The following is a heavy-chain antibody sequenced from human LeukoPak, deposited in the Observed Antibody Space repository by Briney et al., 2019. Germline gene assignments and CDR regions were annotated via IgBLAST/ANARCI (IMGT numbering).Heavy chain of an antibody. Sequence: GGSLTLSCAASGFTYNNYAMSWLRQAPGKGREWVSVISGSGGGTYYADSVQGRFTISRDNSKNTLNPQVTSLRAQDKAVYFWGNFGYSNRYYYMDVWGEGATVTNSS. CDR3: GNFGYSNRYYYMDV. V-gene: IGHV3-23*01. CDR1: GFTYNNYA. J-gene: IGHJ6*03. D-gene: IGHD6-13*01. CDR2: ISGSGGGT.